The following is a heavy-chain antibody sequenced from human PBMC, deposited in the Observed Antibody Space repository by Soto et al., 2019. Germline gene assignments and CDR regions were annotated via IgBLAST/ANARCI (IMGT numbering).Heavy chain of an antibody. D-gene: IGHD3-22*01. CDR1: GGSVNSAGYS. V-gene: IGHV4-30-2*01. CDR2: IYHSGST. Sequence: QLQLQESGSGLVKPSQTLSLTCAVSGGSVNSAGYSWSWIRQPPGKGLEWLGYIYHSGSTYYNPSLKSRVTISLDRSNNHFSLKLSSVTAADTAVYYCARVPIYYGSSGFYHYGTFDIWVQGTMVTVSS. J-gene: IGHJ3*02. CDR3: ARVPIYYGSSGFYHYGTFDI.